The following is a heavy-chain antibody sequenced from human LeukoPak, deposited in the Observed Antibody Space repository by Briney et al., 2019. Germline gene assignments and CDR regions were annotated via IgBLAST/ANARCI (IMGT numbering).Heavy chain of an antibody. V-gene: IGHV3-23*01. CDR3: VKGGRLQPDDY. CDR2: ISDTGHSA. D-gene: IGHD4-4*01. Sequence: GGSLRLSCAASGFTFSSSAMGWVRQAPGKGLEWVSTISDTGHSAYYADSLKGRFTISRDNSKNTLYLQLNSLRAEDTAMYYCVKGGRLQPDDYWGQGTLVTVSS. CDR1: GFTFSSSA. J-gene: IGHJ4*02.